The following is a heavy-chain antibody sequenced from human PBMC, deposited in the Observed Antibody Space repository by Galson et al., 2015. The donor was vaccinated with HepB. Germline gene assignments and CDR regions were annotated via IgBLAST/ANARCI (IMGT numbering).Heavy chain of an antibody. J-gene: IGHJ4*02. CDR3: ASNYYGSGSYKSY. V-gene: IGHV3-7*03. CDR2: IKQDGSEK. Sequence: SLRLSCAASGFTFSTYWMSWVRQAPGKGLEWVANIKQDGSEKYYVDSVKGRFTISRDNAKNSLYLQMNSLRAEDTAVYYCASNYYGSGSYKSYWGQGTLVIVSS. D-gene: IGHD3-10*01. CDR1: GFTFSTYW.